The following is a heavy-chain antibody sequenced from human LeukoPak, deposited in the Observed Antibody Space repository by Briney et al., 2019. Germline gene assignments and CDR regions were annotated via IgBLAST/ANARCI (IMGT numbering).Heavy chain of an antibody. CDR1: GGTFSSYA. CDR2: IIPIFGIA. D-gene: IGHD2-2*02. CDR3: ARVPVVPAAIGLWYFDL. Sequence: SVKVSCKASGGTFSSYAISWVRQAPGQGLEWMGRIIPIFGIANYAQKFQGRVTITADKSTSTAYMELSSLRSEDTAVYYCARVPVVPAAIGLWYFDLWGRGTLVTVSS. J-gene: IGHJ2*01. V-gene: IGHV1-69*04.